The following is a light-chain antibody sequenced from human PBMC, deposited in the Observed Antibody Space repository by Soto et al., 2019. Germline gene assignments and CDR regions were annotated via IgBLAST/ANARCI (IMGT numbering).Light chain of an antibody. CDR1: QDISNY. CDR2: DAS. Sequence: DIQMTQSPSSLSASVGDRVTITCQASQDISNYLNWYQQKPGKAPKLLIYDASNLETGVPSRFSGSGSGIDFTFTISSLQPEDIATYYCQQYDNLPPRMYTFGQGTKLEIK. V-gene: IGKV1-33*01. CDR3: QQYDNLPPRMYT. J-gene: IGKJ2*01.